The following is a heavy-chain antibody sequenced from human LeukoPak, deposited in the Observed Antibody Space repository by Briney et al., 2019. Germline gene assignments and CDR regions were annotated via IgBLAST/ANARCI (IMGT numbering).Heavy chain of an antibody. D-gene: IGHD3-3*01. V-gene: IGHV4-34*01. J-gene: IGHJ6*03. CDR3: ARAQIGVVIIGYYYYYMDV. CDR1: GGSFSGYY. CDR2: INHSGST. Sequence: SETLSLTCAVSGGSFSGYYWSWIRQPPGKGLEWIGEINHSGSTNYNPSLKSRVTISVDTSKNQFSLKLSSVTAADTALYYCARAQIGVVIIGYYYYYMDVWGKGTTVTVSS.